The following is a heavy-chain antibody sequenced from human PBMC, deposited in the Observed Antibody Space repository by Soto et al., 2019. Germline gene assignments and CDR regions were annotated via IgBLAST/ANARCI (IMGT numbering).Heavy chain of an antibody. CDR2: ISGSGGST. J-gene: IGHJ5*02. D-gene: IGHD3-9*01. CDR1: GFTCSSYA. V-gene: IGHV3-23*01. Sequence: PGWSLRLSCAASGFTCSSYAMSWVRQAPGKWLEWVSAISGSGGSTYYADSVKGRFTISRDNSKNTLYLQMNSLRAEDTAVYYCAKDGRYDILTGYSNWFDPWGQGTLVTVSS. CDR3: AKDGRYDILTGYSNWFDP.